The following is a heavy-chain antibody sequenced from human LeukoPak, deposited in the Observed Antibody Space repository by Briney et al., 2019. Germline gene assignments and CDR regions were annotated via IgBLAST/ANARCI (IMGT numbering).Heavy chain of an antibody. CDR1: GFTFSSYA. CDR3: ARGAYYYED. D-gene: IGHD3-22*01. J-gene: IGHJ4*02. V-gene: IGHV3-7*01. Sequence: GGSLRLSCAASGFTFSSYAMSWVRQAPGKGLEWVASINHNGNVNYYVDSVKGRFTISRDNAKNSLYLQMNSLRAEDTAVYYCARGAYYYEDWGQGTLVTVSS. CDR2: INHNGNVN.